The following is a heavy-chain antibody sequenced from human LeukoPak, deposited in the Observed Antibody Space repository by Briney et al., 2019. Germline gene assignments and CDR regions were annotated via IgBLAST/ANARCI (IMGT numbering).Heavy chain of an antibody. J-gene: IGHJ4*02. V-gene: IGHV3-7*01. CDR2: INQDGSEK. CDR1: RFTFSNFW. D-gene: IGHD3-22*01. Sequence: PGGSLRLSCAASRFTFSNFWMNWVRQAPGKGLEWVANINQDGSEKYYVDSVKGRFTISRGNAKNSLYLQMNNLRGEDTAVYYCARGHYYDFDWGQGTLVTVSS. CDR3: ARGHYYDFD.